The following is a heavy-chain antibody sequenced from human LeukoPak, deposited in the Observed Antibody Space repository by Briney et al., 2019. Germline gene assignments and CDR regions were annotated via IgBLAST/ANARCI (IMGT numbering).Heavy chain of an antibody. Sequence: SETLSLTCAVYGGSFSNYYWTWIRQPPGKGLEWIGEINHSGSTNNNPSLKSRVTISVDTSKNQFSLKLTSVTAADTAVYYCARLVGSSWYREVLRGRDYWGQGTLVTVSS. J-gene: IGHJ4*02. V-gene: IGHV4-34*01. D-gene: IGHD6-13*01. CDR1: GGSFSNYY. CDR3: ARLVGSSWYREVLRGRDY. CDR2: INHSGST.